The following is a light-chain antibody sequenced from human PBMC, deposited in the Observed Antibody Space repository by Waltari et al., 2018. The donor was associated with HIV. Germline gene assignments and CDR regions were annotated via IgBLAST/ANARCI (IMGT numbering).Light chain of an antibody. J-gene: IGLJ2*01. CDR1: SGDVGSYNL. V-gene: IGLV2-23*02. Sequence: QSALTQPASVSGSPGQSITISCTGSSGDVGSYNLVSWYQLLPGKVPNLLIYEVSKRPSWFSNRFSGSKSDTTASLTISGLQADDEADYYCSSYAGSHTLIFGGGTKLTVL. CDR2: EVS. CDR3: SSYAGSHTLI.